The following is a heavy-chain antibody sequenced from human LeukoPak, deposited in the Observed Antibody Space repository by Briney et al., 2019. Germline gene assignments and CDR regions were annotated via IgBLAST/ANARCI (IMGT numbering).Heavy chain of an antibody. Sequence: GGTLRLSCAASGFTFSTYAMSWVRQAPGKGLEWVSGISGSGDNTNYADSVKGRFTISRDNSKNTLSLQMSSLRVEDTAVYYCARDRSCTGGSCYMDVWGRGTTVTVSS. J-gene: IGHJ6*03. CDR2: ISGSGDNT. V-gene: IGHV3-23*01. D-gene: IGHD2-15*01. CDR3: ARDRSCTGGSCYMDV. CDR1: GFTFSTYA.